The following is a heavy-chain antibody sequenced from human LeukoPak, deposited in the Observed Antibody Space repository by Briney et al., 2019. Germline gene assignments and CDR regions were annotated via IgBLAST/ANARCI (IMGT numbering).Heavy chain of an antibody. CDR1: GFTFSSLG. CDR3: VSPVFINY. CDR2: IGSDGDST. Sequence: GFLRLSCSASGFTFSSLGMHLVRQAPGKGLEHVSTIGSDGDSTYYADSVKDRFAISRDNSKNALYLQMTSLRPEDSAVYYCVSPVFINYWGQGTLVTVSS. J-gene: IGHJ4*01. V-gene: IGHV3-64D*06. D-gene: IGHD1-14*01.